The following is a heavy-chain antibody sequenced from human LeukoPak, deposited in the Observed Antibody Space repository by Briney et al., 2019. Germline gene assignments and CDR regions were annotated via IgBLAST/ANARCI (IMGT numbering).Heavy chain of an antibody. D-gene: IGHD3-16*01. CDR1: GGSISSGGYY. CDR3: ARVGFDDSDAVDI. V-gene: IGHV4-31*03. Sequence: PSETLSLTCTVSGGSISSGGYYWSWIRQHPGKGLEWIGYIYYSGSTYYNPSLKSRVTISVDTSKNQFSLKLSSVTAADTAVYYCARVGFDDSDAVDIWGQGTMVTVSS. J-gene: IGHJ3*02. CDR2: IYYSGST.